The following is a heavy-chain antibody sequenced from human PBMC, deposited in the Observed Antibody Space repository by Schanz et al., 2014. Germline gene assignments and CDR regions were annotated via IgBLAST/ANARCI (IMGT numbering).Heavy chain of an antibody. CDR1: GYTFTSDS. CDR3: ARGGGPEDVFDI. CDR2: IIPIHGIV. Sequence: QEQLVQSGAEVRKPGASVKVSCKASGYTFTSDSMHWVRQAPGQGLEWMGWIIPIHGIVNYAQRFQDRVRITADKSTSTAYMELSSLRSDDTAVYYCARGGGPEDVFDIWGQGTILTVSS. V-gene: IGHV1-69*10. D-gene: IGHD5-12*01. J-gene: IGHJ3*02.